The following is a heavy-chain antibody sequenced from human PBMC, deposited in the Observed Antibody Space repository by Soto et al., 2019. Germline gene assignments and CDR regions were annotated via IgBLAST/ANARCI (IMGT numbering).Heavy chain of an antibody. D-gene: IGHD2-2*01. Sequence: RGESLKISCKGSGYSFTSYWISWVRQMPGKGLEWMGRIDPSDSYTNYSPSFQGHVTISADKSISTAYLQWSSLKASDTAMYYCARLGHQLPYYYYYGMDVWGQGTTVTVSS. CDR2: IDPSDSYT. V-gene: IGHV5-10-1*01. CDR3: ARLGHQLPYYYYYGMDV. J-gene: IGHJ6*02. CDR1: GYSFTSYW.